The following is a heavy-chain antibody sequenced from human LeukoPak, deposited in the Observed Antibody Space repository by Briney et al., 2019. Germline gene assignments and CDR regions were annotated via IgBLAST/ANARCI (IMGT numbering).Heavy chain of an antibody. V-gene: IGHV4-39*07. J-gene: IGHJ5*02. CDR1: GGSISSSTYY. CDR2: VYYGGTT. D-gene: IGHD6-19*01. CDR3: AKDGVAGDWFDP. Sequence: SETLSLTCTVSGGSISSSTYYWGWIRQPPGKGLEWIGSVYYGGTTYYSPSLKSRVTISIDTSNNQFSLRLSSVTAADTAVYYCAKDGVAGDWFDPWGQGTLVTVSS.